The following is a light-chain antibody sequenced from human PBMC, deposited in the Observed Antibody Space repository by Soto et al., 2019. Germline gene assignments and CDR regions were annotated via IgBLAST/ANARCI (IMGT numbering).Light chain of an antibody. J-gene: IGLJ3*02. V-gene: IGLV2-8*01. CDR3: SSYAASNNFYFV. CDR1: SSDVGGYNY. CDR2: EVT. Sequence: QSALTQPPSASGSPGQSVTISCTGTSSDVGGYNYVSWYQQYPGRAPNIMIYEVTKRPSGVPDRFSGSKSGNTASLTVSGLQAEDEADYYCSSYAASNNFYFVFGGGTKVTVL.